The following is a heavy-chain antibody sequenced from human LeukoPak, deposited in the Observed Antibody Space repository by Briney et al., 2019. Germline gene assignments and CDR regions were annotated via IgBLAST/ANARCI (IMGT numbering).Heavy chain of an antibody. CDR1: GFSVSSNH. D-gene: IGHD3-9*01. CDR2: MYSGGTT. CDR3: AKTGHYRGYYYYMDV. Sequence: GSLRLSCAASGFSVSSNHMTWVRQVPGKGLEWVSLMYSGGTTYYADSVKGRFTISRDNSKNTMYLQMNSLRAEDTAVYFCAKTGHYRGYYYYMDVWGRGTTVTVSS. J-gene: IGHJ6*03. V-gene: IGHV3-53*01.